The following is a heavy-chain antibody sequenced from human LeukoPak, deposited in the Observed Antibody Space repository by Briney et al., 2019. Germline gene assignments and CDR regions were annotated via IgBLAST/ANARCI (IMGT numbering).Heavy chain of an antibody. J-gene: IGHJ4*02. V-gene: IGHV4-59*08. CDR3: ARHKGGGSWPLGY. CDR1: GGSISGYY. Sequence: SETLSLTCTVSGGSISGYYWSWIRQPPGKTLEWIAHIHYTGRTTYNPSLQSRVTMSLDTSRNQFSLKLNSVSATDTAVYYCARHKGGGSWPLGYWGPGTLVTVSS. D-gene: IGHD1-26*01. CDR2: IHYTGRT.